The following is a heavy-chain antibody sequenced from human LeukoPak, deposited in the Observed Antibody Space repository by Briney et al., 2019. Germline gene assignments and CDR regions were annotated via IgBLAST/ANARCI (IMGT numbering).Heavy chain of an antibody. CDR3: ARPYYYYMDV. CDR1: SGSLSSDNW. Sequence: SGTLSPTRAVSSGSLSSDNWWGWGRPPPREGLEWIGEIYHSGSTNYNPSLKSRVTISVDKSKNQFSLKLSSVTAADTAVYYCARPYYYYMDVWGKGTTVIVSS. J-gene: IGHJ6*03. V-gene: IGHV4-4*02. CDR2: IYHSGST.